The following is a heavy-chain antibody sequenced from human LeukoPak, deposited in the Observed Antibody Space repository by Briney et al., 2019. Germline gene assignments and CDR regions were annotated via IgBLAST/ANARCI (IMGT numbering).Heavy chain of an antibody. D-gene: IGHD6-6*01. V-gene: IGHV3-23*01. J-gene: IGHJ4*02. CDR1: GFTFSSYA. CDR3: AKGYSSSYWHSSVLDY. Sequence: GGSLRLSCAASGFTFSSYAMSWVRQAPGKGLEWVSAISGSGGSTYYADSVKGRFTISSDNSKNTLYLQMNSLRAEDTAVYYCAKGYSSSYWHSSVLDYWGQGTLVTVSS. CDR2: ISGSGGST.